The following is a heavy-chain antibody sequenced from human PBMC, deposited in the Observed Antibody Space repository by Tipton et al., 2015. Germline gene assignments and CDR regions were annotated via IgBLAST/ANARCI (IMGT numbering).Heavy chain of an antibody. V-gene: IGHV1-18*01. D-gene: IGHD4-17*01. J-gene: IGHJ4*02. CDR2: ISAYNGNT. Sequence: QSGAEVKKPGASLKISCKASGYTFDTYYINWVRQAPGQGLEWMGWISAYNGNTNYAQKLQGRVTMTTDTSTSTAYMEVRSLRSDDTAVYYCARNDYGDYHFDYWGQGTLVTVSS. CDR1: GYTFDTYY. CDR3: ARNDYGDYHFDY.